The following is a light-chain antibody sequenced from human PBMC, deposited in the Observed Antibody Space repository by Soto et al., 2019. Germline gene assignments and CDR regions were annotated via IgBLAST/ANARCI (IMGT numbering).Light chain of an antibody. CDR2: WAY. V-gene: IGKV4-1*01. CDR1: QSVLYSSNNKNY. Sequence: DIVMTQSPDSLAVSLGERATINCKSSQSVLYSSNNKNYLAWYQQKPGQPPKLLTYWAYTRESGVPDRFSGSGSGTDFTLTISSLQAEDVAVYYCQQYYSTPRTFGQGTKVEIK. J-gene: IGKJ1*01. CDR3: QQYYSTPRT.